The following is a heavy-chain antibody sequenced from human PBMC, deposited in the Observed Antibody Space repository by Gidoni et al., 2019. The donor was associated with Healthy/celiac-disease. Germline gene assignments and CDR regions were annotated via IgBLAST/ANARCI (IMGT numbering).Heavy chain of an antibody. V-gene: IGHV4-31*03. CDR2: IYYSGST. CDR1: GGSISSGGYY. CDR3: AREGGVVTRGYFDY. D-gene: IGHD3-16*01. J-gene: IGHJ4*02. Sequence: QLQLQESGPGLVKPSQTLSLTCTVSGGSISSGGYYWSWIRQHPGKGLDWIGYIYYSGSTYYNPSLKSRVTISVDTSKNQFSLKLSAVTAADTAVYYCAREGGVVTRGYFDYWGQGTLVTVSS.